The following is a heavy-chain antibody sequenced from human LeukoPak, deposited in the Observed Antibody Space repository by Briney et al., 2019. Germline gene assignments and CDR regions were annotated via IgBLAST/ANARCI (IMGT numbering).Heavy chain of an antibody. CDR3: ARENYGDYDFGYGFDY. J-gene: IGHJ4*02. CDR1: GFTFSSYA. V-gene: IGHV3-23*01. CDR2: ISGSGGST. D-gene: IGHD4-17*01. Sequence: PGGSLRLSCAASGFTFSSYAMSWVRQAPGKGLEWVSAISGSGGSTYYADSVKGRFTISRDNSKNTLYLQMNSLRAEDTAVYYCARENYGDYDFGYGFDYWGQGTLVTVSS.